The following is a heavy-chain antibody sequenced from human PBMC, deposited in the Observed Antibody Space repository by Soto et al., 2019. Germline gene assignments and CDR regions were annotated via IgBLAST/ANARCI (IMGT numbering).Heavy chain of an antibody. D-gene: IGHD3-10*01. CDR1: GFTFSRFE. CDR2: ISSSGSTA. Sequence: VGSLRLSCAASGFTFSRFELHWVRQAPGKGLEWISYISSSGSTAYYASSVEGRFTISRDNANNSVYLQMDSLRAEDTALYYCTRAAWFPYLSFYWGQGALVTVSS. J-gene: IGHJ4*02. CDR3: TRAAWFPYLSFY. V-gene: IGHV3-48*03.